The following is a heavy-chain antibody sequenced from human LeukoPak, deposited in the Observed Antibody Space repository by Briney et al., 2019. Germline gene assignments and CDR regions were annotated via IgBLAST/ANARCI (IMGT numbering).Heavy chain of an antibody. CDR3: AKDSSGWYGSSWFDP. J-gene: IGHJ5*02. Sequence: PGGSLRLSRAASGFTFSSYAMSWVRQAPGKGLGWVSAISGSGGSTYYADSVKGRFTISRDNSKNTLYLQMNSLRAEDTAVYYCAKDSSGWYGSSWFDPWGQGTLVTVSS. CDR2: ISGSGGST. D-gene: IGHD6-19*01. V-gene: IGHV3-23*01. CDR1: GFTFSSYA.